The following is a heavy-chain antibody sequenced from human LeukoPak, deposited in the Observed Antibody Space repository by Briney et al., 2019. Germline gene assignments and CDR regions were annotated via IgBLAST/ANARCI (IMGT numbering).Heavy chain of an antibody. D-gene: IGHD3-16*02. CDR3: ARDRQDYDYVWGSYPLDY. V-gene: IGHV3-11*06. J-gene: IGHJ4*02. Sequence: GGSLRLSCAASGSTFSDYYMSWIRQAPGKGLEWVSYISSSSSYTNYADSVKGRFTISRDNAKNSLYLQMNSLRAEDTAVYYCARDRQDYDYVWGSYPLDYWGQGTLVTVSS. CDR1: GSTFSDYY. CDR2: ISSSSSYT.